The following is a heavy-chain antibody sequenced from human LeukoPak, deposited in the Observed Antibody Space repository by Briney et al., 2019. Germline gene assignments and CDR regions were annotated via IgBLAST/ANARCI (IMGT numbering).Heavy chain of an antibody. Sequence: SETLSLTCTVSGGSISSYYWSWIRQPAGKGLEWIGEINHSGSTNYNPSLKSRVTISVDTSKNQFSLKLSSVTAADTAVYYCARGRSIYYYDSSGYQKSGYFDYWGQGTLVTVSS. V-gene: IGHV4-34*01. CDR2: INHSGST. D-gene: IGHD3-22*01. J-gene: IGHJ4*02. CDR3: ARGRSIYYYDSSGYQKSGYFDY. CDR1: GGSISSYY.